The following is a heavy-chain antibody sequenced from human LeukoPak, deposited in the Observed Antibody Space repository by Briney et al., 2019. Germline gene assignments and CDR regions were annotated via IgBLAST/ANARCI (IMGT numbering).Heavy chain of an antibody. CDR3: ARDTHSTTGCNWFDP. V-gene: IGHV4-59*01. CDR1: GGSISSYY. J-gene: IGHJ5*02. D-gene: IGHD1-1*01. CDR2: IYYSGST. Sequence: SETLSLTCTVSGGSISSYYWSWIRQPPGKGLEWIGYIYYSGSTNYNPSLKSRVTISVDTSKNQFSLKLSSVTAADTAVYYCARDTHSTTGCNWFDPWGQGTLVTVSS.